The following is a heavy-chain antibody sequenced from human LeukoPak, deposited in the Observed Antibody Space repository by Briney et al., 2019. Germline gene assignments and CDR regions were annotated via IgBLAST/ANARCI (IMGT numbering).Heavy chain of an antibody. CDR1: GYSISTGYY. V-gene: IGHV4-38-2*01. Sequence: SETLSLNCAVSGYSISTGYYWGWIRQPPGKGLEGIGSIYHSGSTYYNPSLKSRVTIAVDTSKNQCSLKLSCVTAADTAVYYCASDGATVRGEDAGEIWGEGEIVSVSS. CDR3: ASDGATVRGEDAGEI. J-gene: IGHJ3*02. D-gene: IGHD3-10*01. CDR2: IYHSGST.